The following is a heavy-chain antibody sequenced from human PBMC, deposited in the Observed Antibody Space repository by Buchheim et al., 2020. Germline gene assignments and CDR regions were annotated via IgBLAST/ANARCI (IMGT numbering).Heavy chain of an antibody. D-gene: IGHD3-16*01. CDR3: AQRGSWFDP. V-gene: IGHV4-4*02. J-gene: IGHJ5*02. CDR1: GGSISSSNW. Sequence: QVQLQESGPGLVKPSGTLSLTCAVSGGSISSSNWWSWVRQPPGNGLEWIGEVYHSGRTNYHPSLKSRVTLTVEQSKNPFSLKLSSVTAADTAVYYCAQRGSWFDPWGQGTL. CDR2: VYHSGRT.